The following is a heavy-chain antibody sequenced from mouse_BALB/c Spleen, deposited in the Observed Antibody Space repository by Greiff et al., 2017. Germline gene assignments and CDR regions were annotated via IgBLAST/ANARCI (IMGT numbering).Heavy chain of an antibody. J-gene: IGHJ2*01. V-gene: IGHV1S41*01. Sequence: DLVKPGASVKLSCKASGYTFTSYWINWIKQRPGQGLEWIGRIAPGSGSTYYNEMFKGKATLTVDTSSSTAYIQLSSPSSEDSAVYFCATEVRQNYWGQGTTLTVSS. D-gene: IGHD2-14*01. CDR1: GYTFTSYW. CDR3: ATEVRQNY. CDR2: IAPGSGST.